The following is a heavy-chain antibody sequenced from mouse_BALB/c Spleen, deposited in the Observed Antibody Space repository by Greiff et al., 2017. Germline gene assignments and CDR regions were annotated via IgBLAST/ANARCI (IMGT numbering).Heavy chain of an antibody. CDR3: ARGGYETGFAY. CDR2: IFPGTGTT. CDR1: GYTFTSYW. Sequence: VKLQESGAELVKPGASVKLSCKTSGYTFTSYWIQWVKQRPGQGLGWIGEIFPGTGTTYYNEKFKGKATLTIDTSSSTAYMQLSSLTSEDSAVYFCARGGYETGFAYWGQGTLVTVSA. J-gene: IGHJ3*01. V-gene: IGHV1S132*01. D-gene: IGHD2-14*01.